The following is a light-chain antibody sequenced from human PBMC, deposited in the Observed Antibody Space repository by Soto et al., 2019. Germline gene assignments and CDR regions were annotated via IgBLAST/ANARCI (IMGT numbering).Light chain of an antibody. V-gene: IGKV4-1*01. CDR2: WAS. J-gene: IGKJ2*01. Sequence: DIVMTQSPDSLAVSLGERATINCKSSQRVLYSANNKNYLAWFQQKPGQPPKLLIYWASTRESGVPDRFSGSGSGTDFTLTISSLQAEDVAVYYCQQYFTSPGFTFGQGTKVEI. CDR1: QRVLYSANNKNY. CDR3: QQYFTSPGFT.